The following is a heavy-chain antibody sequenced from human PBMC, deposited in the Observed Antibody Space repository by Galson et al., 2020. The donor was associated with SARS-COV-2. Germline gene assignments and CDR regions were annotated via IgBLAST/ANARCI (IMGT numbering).Heavy chain of an antibody. Sequence: GESLKISCAASGFTFSSYAMSWVRQAPGKGLEWVSAISGSGGSTYYADSVKGRFTISRDNSKNTLYLQMNSLRAEDTAVYYCAKGIGLLRYFDWLGAFDYWGQGTLVTVSS. CDR1: GFTFSSYA. CDR2: ISGSGGST. CDR3: AKGIGLLRYFDWLGAFDY. D-gene: IGHD3-9*01. V-gene: IGHV3-23*01. J-gene: IGHJ4*02.